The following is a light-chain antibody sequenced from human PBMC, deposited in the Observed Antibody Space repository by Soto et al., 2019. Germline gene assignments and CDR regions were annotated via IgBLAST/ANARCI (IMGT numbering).Light chain of an antibody. Sequence: VLTHPPSASGTPGQIVAISCSGSSSNIGSNTVTWYQQLPGTAPKLLIYSTSQRSSGVPGRFSGSKSGASASLSISGLQCEDGADYYCAGWDDRRDVYGFGTGTKVTVL. J-gene: IGLJ1*01. CDR1: SSNIGSNT. CDR3: AGWDDRRDVYG. CDR2: STS. V-gene: IGLV1-44*01.